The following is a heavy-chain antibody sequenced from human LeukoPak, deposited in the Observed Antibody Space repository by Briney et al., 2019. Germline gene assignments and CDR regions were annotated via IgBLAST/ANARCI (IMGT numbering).Heavy chain of an antibody. Sequence: GASVKVSCKASGYTFTSYYMHWVRQAPGQGLEWMGIINPSAGNTDYAQKFHARVTMTRDTSTSTVYMELSSLRSEDTAVYYCARERPQTCYFDNWGQGTLVTVSS. J-gene: IGHJ4*02. CDR3: ARERPQTCYFDN. CDR2: INPSAGNT. V-gene: IGHV1-46*01. CDR1: GYTFTSYY.